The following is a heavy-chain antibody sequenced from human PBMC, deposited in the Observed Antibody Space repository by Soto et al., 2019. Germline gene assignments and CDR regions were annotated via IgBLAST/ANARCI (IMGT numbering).Heavy chain of an antibody. CDR1: GFTFDDYT. Sequence: EVQLVESGGVVVQPGGSLRLSCASSGFTFDDYTMHWVRQAPGKGLEWVSLISWDGGSTYYSDSVKGRLTISRDNSKTSLYLQMKSLRTEDTALYYCAKGGYSSSWYWADRYYFAYWGQGTLVTVS. V-gene: IGHV3-43*01. CDR3: AKGGYSSSWYWADRYYFAY. D-gene: IGHD6-13*01. J-gene: IGHJ4*02. CDR2: ISWDGGST.